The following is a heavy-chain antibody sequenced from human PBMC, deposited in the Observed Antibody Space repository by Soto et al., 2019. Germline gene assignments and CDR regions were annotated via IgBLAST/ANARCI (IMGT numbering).Heavy chain of an antibody. CDR2: IIPIFGTA. V-gene: IGHV1-69*01. CDR1: GGTFSSYA. D-gene: IGHD2-21*02. Sequence: QVQLVQSGAEVKKPGSSVKVSCKASGGTFSSYAISWVRQAPGQGLEWMGGIIPIFGTANYAQKFQGRVTITADESTSTAYMELSSLRSEDTAVYYCARAAHIVVVTANLGDAFDIWGQGTMVTVSS. CDR3: ARAAHIVVVTANLGDAFDI. J-gene: IGHJ3*02.